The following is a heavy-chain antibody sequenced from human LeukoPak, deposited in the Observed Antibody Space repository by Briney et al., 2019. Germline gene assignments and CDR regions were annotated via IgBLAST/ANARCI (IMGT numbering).Heavy chain of an antibody. J-gene: IGHJ4*02. CDR1: GYTFSDYS. Sequence: GGSLRLSCAASGYTFSDYSMTWVRQAPGKGLEWIGRIKSKSDGGTTEYAESVKGRFTISRDDSNNTLYLQMDSLKAEDTAVYYCITVFYWGQGTLVTVSS. V-gene: IGHV3-15*01. CDR3: ITVFY. CDR2: IKSKSDGGTT.